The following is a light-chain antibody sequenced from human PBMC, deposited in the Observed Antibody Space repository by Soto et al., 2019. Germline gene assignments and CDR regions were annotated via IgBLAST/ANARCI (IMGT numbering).Light chain of an antibody. CDR3: QQYGSSRTWT. J-gene: IGKJ1*01. CDR2: GAS. V-gene: IGKV3-20*01. Sequence: EIVLTQSPGTLSLCPGERATLSCRASQSVSSSYIAWYQQKPGQAPRLLIYGASSRATGIPDRFSGSGSGTDFTLTISRLEPEDFAVYYCQQYGSSRTWTFGQGTKVEIK. CDR1: QSVSSSY.